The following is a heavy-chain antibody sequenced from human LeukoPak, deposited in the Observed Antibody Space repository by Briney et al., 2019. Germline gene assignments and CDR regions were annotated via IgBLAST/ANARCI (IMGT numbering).Heavy chain of an antibody. CDR2: INHSGST. J-gene: IGHJ6*02. V-gene: IGHV4-34*01. Sequence: PSETLSLTCAVYGGSFSGYYWSWIRQPPGKGLEWIGEINHSGSTNYNPSLKSRVTISVDTSKNQFSLKLSSVTAADTAVYYCARTNSGIAAAGTSSDYYYGMDVWGQGTTVTVSS. CDR3: ARTNSGIAAAGTSSDYYYGMDV. D-gene: IGHD6-13*01. CDR1: GGSFSGYY.